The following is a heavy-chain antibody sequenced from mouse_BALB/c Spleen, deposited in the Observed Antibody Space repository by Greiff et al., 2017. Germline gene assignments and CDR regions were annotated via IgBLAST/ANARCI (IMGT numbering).Heavy chain of an antibody. J-gene: IGHJ3*01. CDR1: GYTFTNYW. D-gene: IGHD4-1*01. CDR2: IYPGGGYT. Sequence: QVQLQQSGAELVRPGTSVKISCKASGYTFTNYWLGWVKQRPGHGLEWIGDIYPGGGYTNYNEKFKGKATLTADTSSSTAYMQLSSLTSEDSAVYFCARTGTEGAWFAYWGQGTLVTVSA. V-gene: IGHV1-63*02. CDR3: ARTGTEGAWFAY.